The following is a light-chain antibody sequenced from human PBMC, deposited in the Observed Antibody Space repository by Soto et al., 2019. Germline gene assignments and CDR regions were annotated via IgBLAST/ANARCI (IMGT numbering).Light chain of an antibody. J-gene: IGLJ1*01. CDR3: CSYVGSNIFYV. Sequence: ALTQPASVSGSPGQSITISCTGTNSDLGTYNLVSWYQQHPGKAPKTIIYEVTKRPSGVSKRFSGSKSGNTASLTISGLQAEDEADYYCCSYVGSNIFYVFGTGTKVTVL. CDR1: NSDLGTYNL. V-gene: IGLV2-23*02. CDR2: EVT.